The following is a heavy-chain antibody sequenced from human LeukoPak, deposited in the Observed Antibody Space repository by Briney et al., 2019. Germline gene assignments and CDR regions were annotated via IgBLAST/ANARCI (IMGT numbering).Heavy chain of an antibody. CDR2: IYYSGST. V-gene: IGHV4-39*01. Sequence: SETLSLTCTVSGVSISSSSYYWGWIRQPPGKGLEWIGSIYYSGSTYYNPSLKSRVTISVDTSKNQFSLKLSSVTAADTAVYYCAITAETVAGNWFDPWGQGTLVTVSS. D-gene: IGHD6-19*01. J-gene: IGHJ5*02. CDR3: AITAETVAGNWFDP. CDR1: GVSISSSSYY.